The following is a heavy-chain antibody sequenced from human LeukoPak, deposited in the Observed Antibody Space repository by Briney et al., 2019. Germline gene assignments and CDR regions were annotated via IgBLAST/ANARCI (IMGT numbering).Heavy chain of an antibody. J-gene: IGHJ3*02. Sequence: SGPTLVKPTQTLTLTCTFSGFSLSTSGVGVGWIRQPPGKALEWLALIYWNDDKRYSPSPKSRLTITKDTSKNQVVLTMTNMDPVDTATYYCAHRHMGIAARVGAFNIWGQGTMVTVSS. CDR1: GFSLSTSGVG. CDR3: AHRHMGIAARVGAFNI. V-gene: IGHV2-5*01. D-gene: IGHD6-6*01. CDR2: IYWNDDK.